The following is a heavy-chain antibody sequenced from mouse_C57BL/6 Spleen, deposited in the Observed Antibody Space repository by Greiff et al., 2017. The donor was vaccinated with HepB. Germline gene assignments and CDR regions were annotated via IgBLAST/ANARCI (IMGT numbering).Heavy chain of an antibody. CDR1: GYSITSGYD. Sequence: DVKLQESGPGMVKPSQSLSLTCTVTGYSITSGYDWHWIRHFPGNKLEWMGYISYSGSTNYNPSLKSRISITHDTSKNHFFLKLNSVTTEDTATYYCARGYYGNYGFAYWGQGTLVTVSA. J-gene: IGHJ3*01. CDR2: ISYSGST. CDR3: ARGYYGNYGFAY. D-gene: IGHD2-1*01. V-gene: IGHV3-1*01.